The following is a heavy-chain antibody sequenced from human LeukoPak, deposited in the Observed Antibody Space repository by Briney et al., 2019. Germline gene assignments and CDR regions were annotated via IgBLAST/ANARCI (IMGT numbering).Heavy chain of an antibody. J-gene: IGHJ4*02. CDR3: VKEPGNIAAGY. CDR1: GFTFDDSG. V-gene: IGHV3-20*04. D-gene: IGHD2/OR15-2a*01. Sequence: PGGSLRLSCAASGFTFDDSGMSWVRHAPGKGLEWVSGINWNGGSTGYADSVEGRFTIRRDNSKNTLFRQMNSLRAEDTAVYYCVKEPGNIAAGYWGQGTLVTVSS. CDR2: INWNGGST.